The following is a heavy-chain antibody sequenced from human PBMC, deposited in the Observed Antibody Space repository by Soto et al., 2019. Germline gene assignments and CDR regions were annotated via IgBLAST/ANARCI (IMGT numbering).Heavy chain of an antibody. Sequence: QVQLVQSGAEVKKPGASVRVSCKASGYAFATYGITWMRQAPGQGLEWMGWINPDKGGTDYAQNHQGRVTMTSDASTSTVYMELRSLTADDTTVYYCARRARPTAESVGVNTPFDYWGHGTLVTVTS. CDR3: ARRARPTAESVGVNTPFDY. J-gene: IGHJ4*01. CDR2: INPDKGGT. CDR1: GYAFATYG. V-gene: IGHV1-18*01. D-gene: IGHD6-6*01.